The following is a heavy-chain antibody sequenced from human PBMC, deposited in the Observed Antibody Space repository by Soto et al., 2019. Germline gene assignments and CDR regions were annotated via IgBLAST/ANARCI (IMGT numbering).Heavy chain of an antibody. CDR1: GASISSGGYY. V-gene: IGHV4-31*03. CDR2: IYYSGST. J-gene: IGHJ4*02. CDR3: AKAQAWELLFDF. D-gene: IGHD1-26*01. Sequence: SETLSLTCTVSGASISSGGYYWSWIRQHPGKGLEWIANIYYSGSTYYNPSLKSRVTISIDTPKSQFSLKLSSVTAADTAVYYCAKAQAWELLFDFWGQGTLVTVSS.